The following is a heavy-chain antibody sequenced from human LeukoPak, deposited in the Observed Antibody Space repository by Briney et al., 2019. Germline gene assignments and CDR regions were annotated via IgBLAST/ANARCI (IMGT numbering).Heavy chain of an antibody. CDR2: IYYSGST. CDR3: ARGLLTTRYFDY. D-gene: IGHD1-14*01. V-gene: IGHV4-59*01. CDR1: GGSISSYY. Sequence: PSETLSLTCTVSGGSISSYYWSWIRQPPGKGLEWIGYIYYSGSTNYNPSLKSRVTISVDTSKNQFSLKLSSVTAADTAVYYCARGLLTTRYFDYWGQGTLVTVSS. J-gene: IGHJ4*02.